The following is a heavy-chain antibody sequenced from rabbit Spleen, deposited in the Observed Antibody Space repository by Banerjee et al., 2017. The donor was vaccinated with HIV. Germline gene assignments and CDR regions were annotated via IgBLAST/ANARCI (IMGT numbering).Heavy chain of an antibody. CDR2: IYTGNGKT. CDR1: GFSFSRSYD. J-gene: IGHJ4*01. CDR3: ARDGAGGSYFAL. V-gene: IGHV1S45*01. D-gene: IGHD8-1*01. Sequence: QEQLEESGGDLVKPEGSLTLTCTASGFSFSRSYDMCWVRQAPGKGLEWIGCIYTGNGKTYYAGWAKGRFTISKTSSTTVTLQLNSLTAADTATYFCARDGAGGSYFALWGPGTLVTVS.